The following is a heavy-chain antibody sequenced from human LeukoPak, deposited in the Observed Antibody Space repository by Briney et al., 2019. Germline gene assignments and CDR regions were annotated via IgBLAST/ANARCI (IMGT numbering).Heavy chain of an antibody. Sequence: PGGSLRLSCAASGFTFSSNSMNWVRQAPGKGLEWVSYISSSGSTIYYADSVKGRFTISRDNAKNSLYLQMDNLRAEDTGVYYCARDFYDGFALDYWGQGTLVTVSS. J-gene: IGHJ4*02. CDR1: GFTFSSNS. V-gene: IGHV3-48*04. CDR3: ARDFYDGFALDY. CDR2: ISSSGSTI. D-gene: IGHD2/OR15-2a*01.